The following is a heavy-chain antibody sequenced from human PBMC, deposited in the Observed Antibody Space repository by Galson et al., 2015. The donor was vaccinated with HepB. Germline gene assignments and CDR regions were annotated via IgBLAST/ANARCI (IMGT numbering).Heavy chain of an antibody. D-gene: IGHD6-19*01. V-gene: IGHV4-59*01. Sequence: LSLTCTVSGGSISSYYWSWIRQPPGKGLEWLGHISDSGNTNYNPSVQSRVIISVDTSKNQFSLKLRSVTAVDTAVYYCARGGGYSSGWSLEYFHHWGQGTLVTVSS. CDR2: ISDSGNT. CDR1: GGSISSYY. J-gene: IGHJ1*01. CDR3: ARGGGYSSGWSLEYFHH.